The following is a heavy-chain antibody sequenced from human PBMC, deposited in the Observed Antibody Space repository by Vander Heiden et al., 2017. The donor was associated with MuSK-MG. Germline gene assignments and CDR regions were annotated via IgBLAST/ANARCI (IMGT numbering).Heavy chain of an antibody. Sequence: EVQLLESGGGLVQPGGSLRLSCAASGFTFSSYAMSWVRPAPGKGLEWVSAISGSGGSTYYADSVKGRFTISRDNSKNTLYLQMNSLRAEDTAVYYCAKDKGRREQRAYYYYYGMDVWGQGTTVTVSS. D-gene: IGHD6-25*01. CDR2: ISGSGGST. J-gene: IGHJ6*02. V-gene: IGHV3-23*01. CDR1: GFTFSSYA. CDR3: AKDKGRREQRAYYYYYGMDV.